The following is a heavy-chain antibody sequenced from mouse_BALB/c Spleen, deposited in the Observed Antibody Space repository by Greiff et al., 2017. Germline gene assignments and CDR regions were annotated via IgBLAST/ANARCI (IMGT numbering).Heavy chain of an antibody. CDR2: IYPGNSDT. CDR1: GYTFTSYW. V-gene: IGHV1-5*01. Sequence: VQLQQSGTVLARPGASVKMSCKASGYTFTSYWMHWVKQRPGQGLEWIGAIYPGNSDTSYNQKFKGKAKLTAVTSTSTAYMELSSLTNEDSAVYYCTRSITTASAWFAYWGQGTLVTVSA. D-gene: IGHD1-2*01. CDR3: TRSITTASAWFAY. J-gene: IGHJ3*01.